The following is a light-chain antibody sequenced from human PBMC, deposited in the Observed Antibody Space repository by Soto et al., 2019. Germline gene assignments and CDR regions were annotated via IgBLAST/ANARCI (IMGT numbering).Light chain of an antibody. J-gene: IGLJ1*01. Sequence: QSALTQPASVSGSPRQSITISCTGTNSDVGSYNLVSWFQQHPGKAPKLVIYEVTKRPSGVSDRFSGSKSGNTASLTISGLQAEDEADYYCCSYAGSYTDVFGTGTKVTVL. CDR3: CSYAGSYTDV. V-gene: IGLV2-23*02. CDR2: EVT. CDR1: NSDVGSYNL.